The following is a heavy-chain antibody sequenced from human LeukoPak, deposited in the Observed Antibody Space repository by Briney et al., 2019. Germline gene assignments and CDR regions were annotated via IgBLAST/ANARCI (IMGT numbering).Heavy chain of an antibody. CDR3: ARQTGSGLFILP. V-gene: IGHV4-39*01. CDR1: GVSISSSNSY. CDR2: IYYSGNT. Sequence: SETLSLTCTVSGVSISSSNSYRGWIRQPPGKGLECIGSIYYSGNTYYNASLKSQVSISIDMSKNQFSLKLTSVTAADTAVYYCARQTGSGLFILPGGQGTLVTVSS. J-gene: IGHJ4*02. D-gene: IGHD3-10*01.